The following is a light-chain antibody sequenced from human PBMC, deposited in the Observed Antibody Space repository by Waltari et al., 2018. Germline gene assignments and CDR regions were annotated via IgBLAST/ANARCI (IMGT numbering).Light chain of an antibody. CDR1: QDISTY. CDR2: ATF. V-gene: IGKV1-9*01. Sequence: DIQLTQSPSSLSASVGDRVTITCRASQDISTYLAWYQQNPGKAPKLLIYATFTLQDGVPSRFSGSRSGTDFTLTISSLQPEDVATYYCHQLNSFPYTFGQGTKLEIK. CDR3: HQLNSFPYT. J-gene: IGKJ2*01.